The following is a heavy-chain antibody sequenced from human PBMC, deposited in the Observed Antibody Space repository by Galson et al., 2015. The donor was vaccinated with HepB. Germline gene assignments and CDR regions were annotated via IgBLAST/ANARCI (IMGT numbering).Heavy chain of an antibody. Sequence: SLRLSCAASGFTFSSYSMNWVRQAPGKGLEWVSSISSSSSYIYYADSVKGRFTISRDNAKNSLYLQMNSLRAEDTAVYYCARDDCSGGSCYVSNFDYWGQGTLVTVSS. J-gene: IGHJ4*02. CDR2: ISSSSSYI. CDR1: GFTFSSYS. CDR3: ARDDCSGGSCYVSNFDY. V-gene: IGHV3-21*01. D-gene: IGHD2-15*01.